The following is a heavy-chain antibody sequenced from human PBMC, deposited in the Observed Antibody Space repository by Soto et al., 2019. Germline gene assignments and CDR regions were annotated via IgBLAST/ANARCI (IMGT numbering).Heavy chain of an antibody. D-gene: IGHD6-6*01. CDR2: ISSNGGST. CDR1: GFTFSSYA. J-gene: IGHJ4*02. V-gene: IGHV3-64D*08. Sequence: GGSLRLSCSASGFTFSSYAMHWVRQAPGKGLEYVSAISSNGGSTYYADSVKGRFTISRDNSKNTLYLQMSSLRAEDTAVYYCVTSPRSIAARSRLDYWGQGTLVTVSS. CDR3: VTSPRSIAARSRLDY.